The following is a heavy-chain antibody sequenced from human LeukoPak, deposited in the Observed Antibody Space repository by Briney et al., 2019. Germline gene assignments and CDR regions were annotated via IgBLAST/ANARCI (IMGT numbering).Heavy chain of an antibody. V-gene: IGHV1-69*01. CDR3: ARHAPPDNYFDC. CDR2: IIPIFGTA. Sequence: SVKVSCKASGGTFSSYAISWVRQAPGQGLEWMGGIIPIFGTANYAQRFQGRVTITAVESTSTAYMELSSLRSEDTAVYYCARHAPPDNYFDCWGQGTLVTVSS. J-gene: IGHJ4*02. D-gene: IGHD3-9*01. CDR1: GGTFSSYA.